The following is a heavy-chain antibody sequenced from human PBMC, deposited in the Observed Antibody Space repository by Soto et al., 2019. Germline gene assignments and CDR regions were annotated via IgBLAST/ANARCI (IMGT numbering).Heavy chain of an antibody. V-gene: IGHV4-39*01. CDR1: CSSINSSRYY. CDR2: IYYNGST. Sequence: SETLSPPGSVSCSSINSSRYYLGRSRRPPGEGLGCIGSIYYNGSTYYNPSLKSRVTISVDTSKNQFSLKLSSVPAADTAVYYCARLPAAAYYYYYYDGMDVWGQGTRVTVSS. CDR3: ARLPAAAYYYYYYDGMDV. D-gene: IGHD2-2*01. J-gene: IGHJ6*02.